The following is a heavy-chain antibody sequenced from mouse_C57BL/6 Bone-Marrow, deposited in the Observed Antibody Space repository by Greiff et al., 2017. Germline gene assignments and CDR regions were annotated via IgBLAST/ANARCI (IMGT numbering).Heavy chain of an antibody. CDR3: ARRGWLLRYWYFDV. J-gene: IGHJ1*03. CDR1: GFTFSSYG. Sequence: EVMLVESGGDLVKPGGSLKLSCAASGFTFSSYGMSWVRQTPDKRLEWVATISSGGSYTYYPDSGKGRFTISRDNAKNTLYLQMSSLKSEDTAMYYCARRGWLLRYWYFDVWGTGTTVTVSS. CDR2: ISSGGSYT. V-gene: IGHV5-6*02. D-gene: IGHD2-3*01.